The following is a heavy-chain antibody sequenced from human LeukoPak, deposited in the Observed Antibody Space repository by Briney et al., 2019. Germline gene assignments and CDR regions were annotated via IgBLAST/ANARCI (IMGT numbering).Heavy chain of an antibody. CDR1: GFIFGSYA. CDR2: LSGLGYRT. J-gene: IGHJ6*04. Sequence: GGSLRLSCEASGFIFGSYAMGWVRQAPGKGLEWVSGLSGLGYRTHYADSVRGRFIISRDNAKNSLYLQMNSLRAEDTAVYYCAELGITMIGGVWGKGTTVTISS. D-gene: IGHD3-10*02. CDR3: AELGITMIGGV. V-gene: IGHV3-23*01.